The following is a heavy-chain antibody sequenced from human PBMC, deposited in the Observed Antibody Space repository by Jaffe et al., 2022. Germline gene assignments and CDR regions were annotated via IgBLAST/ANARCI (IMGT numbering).Heavy chain of an antibody. J-gene: IGHJ4*02. CDR3: ARLTFVGSGSPHDY. CDR2: IYHSGST. V-gene: IGHV4-38-2*01. Sequence: QVQLQESGPGLVKPSETLSLTCAVSGYSISSGYYWGWIRQPPGKGLEWIGSIYHSGSTYYNPSLKSRVTISVDTSKNQFSLKLSSVTAADTAVYYCARLTFVGSGSPHDYWGQGTLVTVSS. CDR1: GYSISSGYY. D-gene: IGHD3-10*01.